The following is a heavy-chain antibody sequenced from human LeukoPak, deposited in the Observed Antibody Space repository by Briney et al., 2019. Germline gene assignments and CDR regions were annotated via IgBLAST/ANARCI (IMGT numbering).Heavy chain of an antibody. V-gene: IGHV3-21*01. CDR3: ARGSSSGWYLIPY. CDR1: GFTFSSYS. Sequence: PGGSLRLSCAASGFTFSSYSMNWVRQPPGKGLEWVSSISSSSSYIYYADSVKGRFTITRDNAKTALYRQMNSLRAEDTAVYYCARGSSSGWYLIPYWGQGTLVTVSS. J-gene: IGHJ4*02. CDR2: ISSSSSYI. D-gene: IGHD6-19*01.